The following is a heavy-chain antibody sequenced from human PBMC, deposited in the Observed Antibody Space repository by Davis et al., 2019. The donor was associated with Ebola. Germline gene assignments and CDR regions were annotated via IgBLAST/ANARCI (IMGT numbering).Heavy chain of an antibody. CDR3: ARDRGTTVGPPAMDGLDV. CDR1: GGIFSNFA. CDR2: SNPAGGAT. D-gene: IGHD4-11*01. V-gene: IGHV1-2*04. Sequence: ASVKVSCKTSGGIFSNFAISWVRQAPGRGLEWMGWSNPAGGATMYARKFQGWVTMTSDTSINTVYLELSGLKFDDTAVYYCARDRGTTVGPPAMDGLDVWGQGTTVTVSS. J-gene: IGHJ6*02.